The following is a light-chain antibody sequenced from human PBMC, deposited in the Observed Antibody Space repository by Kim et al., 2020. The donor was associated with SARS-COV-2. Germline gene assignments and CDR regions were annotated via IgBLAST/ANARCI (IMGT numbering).Light chain of an antibody. V-gene: IGLV7-46*01. CDR3: SLNYAGGRM. J-gene: IGLJ3*02. CDR2: ATN. CDR1: IGPVISNQW. Sequence: QAVVTQEPSLTVSPGGTVTLTCASSIGPVISNQWPYWVQQKPGQVPRTLIYATNHRHSWTPARFSGSLFGGKAALTLSGAQPDDEADYYCSLNYAGGRMFGGGTQLTVL.